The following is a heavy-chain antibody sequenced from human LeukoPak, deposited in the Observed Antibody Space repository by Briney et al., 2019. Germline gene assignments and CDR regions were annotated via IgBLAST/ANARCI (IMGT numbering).Heavy chain of an antibody. J-gene: IGHJ6*03. CDR3: AREGVVVPAAQRLFFHYYMDV. CDR1: GYTFTSYG. D-gene: IGHD2-2*01. CDR2: ISAYNGNT. V-gene: IGHV1-18*01. Sequence: ASVKVSCKASGYTFTSYGISWVRQAPGQGLEWMGWISAYNGNTNYAQKLQGRVTMTTDTSTSTAYMELRSLRSDGTAVYYCAREGVVVPAAQRLFFHYYMDVWGKGTTVTVSS.